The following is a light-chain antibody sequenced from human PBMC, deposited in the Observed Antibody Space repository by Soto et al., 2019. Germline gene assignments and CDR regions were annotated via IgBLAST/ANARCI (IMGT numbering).Light chain of an antibody. CDR3: QQRSNWPET. CDR2: AAS. J-gene: IGKJ2*01. V-gene: IGKV3D-20*02. CDR1: QTINNNF. Sequence: EIVMTQSPGTLSLSPGERATLSCRASQTINNNFLGWYQQKPGQPPRLLIFAASRRATGIPDRFSGSGSGTDFTLTISRLEPGDFGVYFCQQRSNWPETFGQGTKLEIK.